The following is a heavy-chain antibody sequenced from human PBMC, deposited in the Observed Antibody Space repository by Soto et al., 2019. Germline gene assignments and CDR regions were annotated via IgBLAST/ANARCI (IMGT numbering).Heavy chain of an antibody. Sequence: ASVKVSCKASGYTFTSEYIHWVRQAPGQGLEWMGMTNPNGGSTTSAQNFQGRVTMTRDTSTSTVYMELSNLRSEDSAVYYCTREIRTSFDYWGQGTLVPV. CDR2: TNPNGGST. CDR1: GYTFTSEY. D-gene: IGHD3-3*01. V-gene: IGHV1-46*01. J-gene: IGHJ4*02. CDR3: TREIRTSFDY.